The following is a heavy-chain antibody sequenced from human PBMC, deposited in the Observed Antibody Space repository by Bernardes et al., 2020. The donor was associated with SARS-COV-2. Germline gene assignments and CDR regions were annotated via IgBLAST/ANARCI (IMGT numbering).Heavy chain of an antibody. D-gene: IGHD2-2*01. CDR1: GFTFSSYS. CDR2: ISSSSSTI. J-gene: IGHJ6*02. V-gene: IGHV3-48*01. CDR3: ACPYCSSTSCGYYYGMDV. Sequence: GGSLRLSCAASGFTFSSYSMNWVRQAPGKGLEWVSYISSSSSTIYYADSVKGRFTISRDNAKNSLYLQMNSLRAEDTAVYYCACPYCSSTSCGYYYGMDVWGQGTTVTVSS.